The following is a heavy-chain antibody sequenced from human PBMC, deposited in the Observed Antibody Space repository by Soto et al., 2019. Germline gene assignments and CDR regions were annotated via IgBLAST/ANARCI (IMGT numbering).Heavy chain of an antibody. D-gene: IGHD6-13*01. V-gene: IGHV1-18*01. Sequence: ASVKVSCKASGYTFTSYGISWVRQAPGQGLEWMGWISAYNGNTNYAQKLQGRVTMTTDTSTSTAYMELRSLRSDDTAVYYCARVTSSSSPYYYYGMDVWGQGTTVTVSS. J-gene: IGHJ6*02. CDR3: ARVTSSSSPYYYYGMDV. CDR1: GYTFTSYG. CDR2: ISAYNGNT.